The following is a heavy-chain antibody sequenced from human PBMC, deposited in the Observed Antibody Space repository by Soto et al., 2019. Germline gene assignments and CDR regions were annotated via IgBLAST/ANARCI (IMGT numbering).Heavy chain of an antibody. D-gene: IGHD3-3*01. Sequence: QITLKASGPTVVKPTETLTLTCTFSGFSLTTSGVGVGWVRQSPGKAPEWLGLIYWDDDKRYSTSLKSRLTLTKHTSKNQVVLTMANVDPADTATYYCAHRVLRTVFGLVTTTAIYFDFWGQGTPVVVSS. V-gene: IGHV2-5*02. CDR3: AHRVLRTVFGLVTTTAIYFDF. J-gene: IGHJ4*02. CDR2: IYWDDDK. CDR1: GFSLTTSGVG.